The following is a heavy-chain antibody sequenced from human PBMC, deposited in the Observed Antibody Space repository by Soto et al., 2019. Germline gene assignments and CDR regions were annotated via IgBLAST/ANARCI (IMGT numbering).Heavy chain of an antibody. CDR1: GYTFSTYG. Sequence: QVQLVQSGAEVGKPGASVTVSCKASGYTFSTYGISWVRQAPGQGLEWMGLISGYNSHTKYAEKVQGRLTMTTDTSTSTVYMELRSLRSYDTAVYYCAKDLLISGTWSLEGYYYGMDVWGQGTTVTVSS. V-gene: IGHV1-18*01. D-gene: IGHD3-3*02. J-gene: IGHJ6*02. CDR3: AKDLLISGTWSLEGYYYGMDV. CDR2: ISGYNSHT.